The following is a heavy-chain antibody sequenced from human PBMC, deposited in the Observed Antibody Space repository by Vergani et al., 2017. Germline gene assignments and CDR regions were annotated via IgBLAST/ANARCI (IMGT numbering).Heavy chain of an antibody. CDR3: TRGLPRTLTTETYYFDD. V-gene: IGHV1-8*03. CDR1: GYSFTTYD. Sequence: QVQLVQSGAEVKKPGASVKLSCKASGYSFTTYDINWVRQALGHGLEWVGWINPNSGNTGYARRFECRVTITRDTAISTAYMELSGLYSDDTAVYYCTRGLPRTLTTETYYFDDWGQGTLVSVSP. D-gene: IGHD1-14*01. CDR2: INPNSGNT. J-gene: IGHJ4*02.